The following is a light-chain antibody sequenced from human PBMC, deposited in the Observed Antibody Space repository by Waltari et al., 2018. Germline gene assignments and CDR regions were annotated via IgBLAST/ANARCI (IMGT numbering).Light chain of an antibody. Sequence: QSALTQPASVSGSPGQTIPLPCPGTTSDVGTSNFLSWYQQHPGKAPTLMIYEDIKRPSGVSHRFSGSKSGNTASLTISGLQAEDEADYYCCSYAPTNSYVFGTGTKVTVL. CDR2: EDI. J-gene: IGLJ1*01. CDR3: CSYAPTNSYV. V-gene: IGLV2-23*01. CDR1: TSDVGTSNF.